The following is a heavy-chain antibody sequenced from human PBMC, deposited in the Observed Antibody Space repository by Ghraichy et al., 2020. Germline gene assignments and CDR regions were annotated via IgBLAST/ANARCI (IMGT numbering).Heavy chain of an antibody. D-gene: IGHD2-2*01. V-gene: IGHV4-34*01. CDR3: ARGQRGLTVLVPAAQPLNWVDH. Sequence: SETLSLTCAVYGGSFSGSDWCWIRPPPGMVLAWIGVVNDWGSTKYNPSLNSRVTISLDTSKHQFSLKLTSVTAADTAIYYCARGQRGLTVLVPAAQPLNWVDHWGQGTLVTDSS. CDR2: VNDWGST. J-gene: IGHJ5*02. CDR1: GGSFSGSD.